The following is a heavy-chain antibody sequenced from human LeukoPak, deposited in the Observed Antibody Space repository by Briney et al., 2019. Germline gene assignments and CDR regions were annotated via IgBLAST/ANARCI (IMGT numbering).Heavy chain of an antibody. Sequence: GGSLRLSCAASGFTFSSYAMHWVRQAPGKGLEWVAVISYDGSNKYYADSVKGRFTISRDNSKNTLHLQMNSLRAEDTAVYYCARVPVVSGAFDIWGQGTMVTVSS. CDR3: ARVPVVSGAFDI. CDR1: GFTFSSYA. CDR2: ISYDGSNK. D-gene: IGHD3-22*01. J-gene: IGHJ3*02. V-gene: IGHV3-30-3*01.